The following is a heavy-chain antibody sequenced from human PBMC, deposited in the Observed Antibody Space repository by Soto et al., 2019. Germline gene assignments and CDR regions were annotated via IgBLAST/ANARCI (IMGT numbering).Heavy chain of an antibody. CDR1: GFTISGHG. Sequence: QVQLVESGGGVVQPGGSLRLSCAASGFTISGHGMHWVRQAPGKGLEWVAVISYDGSTKYYIDSVRGRFTISRDNSKNTLYLQMNSLRAEDAAVYYCAKAGGDYGNWFDPWGQGALVTVSS. CDR3: AKAGGDYGNWFDP. J-gene: IGHJ5*02. D-gene: IGHD2-21*02. CDR2: ISYDGSTK. V-gene: IGHV3-30*18.